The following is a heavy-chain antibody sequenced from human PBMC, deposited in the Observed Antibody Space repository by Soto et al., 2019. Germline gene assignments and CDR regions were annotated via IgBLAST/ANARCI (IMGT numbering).Heavy chain of an antibody. CDR3: ARDRRQIYSGYDSSFYFYFYGMDI. CDR2: INPNSGGR. V-gene: IGHV1-2*02. J-gene: IGHJ6*02. D-gene: IGHD5-12*01. Sequence: ASVKVSCKASGYTFTGQYLHWVRQAPGQGLEWMGWINPNSGGRVYAQKFQGRVTMTRDTSITTAYMELSRLRYDDTAVYYCARDRRQIYSGYDSSFYFYFYGMDIWGQGTTVTVS. CDR1: GYTFTGQY.